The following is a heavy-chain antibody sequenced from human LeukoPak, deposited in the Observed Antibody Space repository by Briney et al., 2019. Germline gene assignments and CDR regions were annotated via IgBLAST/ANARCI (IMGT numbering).Heavy chain of an antibody. CDR1: GFTFSDYY. D-gene: IGHD3-3*01. CDR3: ARGSRFGVVGRDAFDI. Sequence: GGSLRLSCAASGFTFSDYYMSWIRQAPGKGLEWVACISSSGSTIYYADSVKGRFTISRDNAKNSLYLQVNSLRAEDTAVYYCARGSRFGVVGRDAFDIWGQGTVVTVSS. J-gene: IGHJ3*02. V-gene: IGHV3-11*04. CDR2: ISSSGSTI.